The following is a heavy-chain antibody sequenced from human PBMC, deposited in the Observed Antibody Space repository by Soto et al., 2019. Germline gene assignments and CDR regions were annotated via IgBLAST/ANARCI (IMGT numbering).Heavy chain of an antibody. D-gene: IGHD4-4*01. J-gene: IGHJ6*03. CDR2: IWYDGSNK. CDR3: ARAPLIMTTVTTASWAYYMDV. Sequence: GGSLRLSCAASGFTFSSYGMHWVRQAPGKGLEWVAVIWYDGSNKYYADSVKGRFTISRDNSKNTLYPQMNSLRAEDTAVYYCARAPLIMTTVTTASWAYYMDVWGKGTTVTVSS. V-gene: IGHV3-33*01. CDR1: GFTFSSYG.